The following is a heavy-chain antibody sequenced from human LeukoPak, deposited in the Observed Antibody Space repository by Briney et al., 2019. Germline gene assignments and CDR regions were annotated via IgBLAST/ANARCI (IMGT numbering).Heavy chain of an antibody. CDR2: TFAGYSYT. Sequence: GESLKISCKGSGFSFTTYWIGWVRQMPGKGLEWMGITFAGYSYTIYSPSFQGQVTISVDKSISTAYLQWSSLKASDTAMYYCARWNGIAVAGFGYWGQGTLVTVSS. CDR3: ARWNGIAVAGFGY. V-gene: IGHV5-51*01. D-gene: IGHD6-19*01. J-gene: IGHJ4*02. CDR1: GFSFTTYW.